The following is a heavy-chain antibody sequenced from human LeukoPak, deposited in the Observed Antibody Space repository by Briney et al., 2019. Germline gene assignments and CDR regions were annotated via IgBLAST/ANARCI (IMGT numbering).Heavy chain of an antibody. J-gene: IGHJ4*02. CDR1: GFTFSSYA. V-gene: IGHV3-30-3*01. CDR2: ISYDGSNK. D-gene: IGHD5-12*01. CDR3: ARDRVATILYYFDY. Sequence: GRSLRLSCAASGFTFSSYAMHWVRQAPGKGLEWVAVISYDGSNKYYADSVKGQFTISRDNSKNTLYLQMNSLRAEDTAVYYCARDRVATILYYFDYWGQGTLVTVSS.